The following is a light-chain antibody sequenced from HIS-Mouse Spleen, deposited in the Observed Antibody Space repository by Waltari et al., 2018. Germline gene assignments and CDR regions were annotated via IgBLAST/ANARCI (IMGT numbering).Light chain of an antibody. J-gene: IGLJ1*01. CDR2: EVS. CDR3: SSYAGSNNSLYV. V-gene: IGLV2-8*01. CDR1: SSDVGGYNH. Sequence: QSALTQPPSASGSPGQAVTISCTGTSSDVGGYNHVSWSQQHPGKAPKLMIYEVSKRPSGVPDRFSGSKSGNTASLTVSGLQAEDEADYYCSSYAGSNNSLYVFGTGTKVTVL.